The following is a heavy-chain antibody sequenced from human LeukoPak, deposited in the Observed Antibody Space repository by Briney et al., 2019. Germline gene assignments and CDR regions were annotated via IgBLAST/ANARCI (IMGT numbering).Heavy chain of an antibody. J-gene: IGHJ4*02. CDR1: GGSISSYY. CDR2: IYYSGST. D-gene: IGHD1-1*01. V-gene: IGHV4-59*01. CDR3: VSQLRTTPFDY. Sequence: SETLSLTCTVSGGSISSYYWSWIRQPPGKGLEWIGYIYYSGSTNYNPSLKSRVTISVDTSKNQFSLKLSSVTAADTAVYYCVSQLRTTPFDYWGQGTLITVSS.